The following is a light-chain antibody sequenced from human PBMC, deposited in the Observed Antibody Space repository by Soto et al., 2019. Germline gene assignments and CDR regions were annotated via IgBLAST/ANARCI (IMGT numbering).Light chain of an antibody. CDR3: QQYNNWPRT. Sequence: EIVMTQSPATLSVSPGERATLSCRASQSVSSKLAWYQQKPGQAPRLLINGASTRATGIPARFSGSGSGIEFTLTISSLQSEDFAVYYCQQYNNWPRTFGQGTKLEIK. J-gene: IGKJ2*01. CDR2: GAS. V-gene: IGKV3-15*01. CDR1: QSVSSK.